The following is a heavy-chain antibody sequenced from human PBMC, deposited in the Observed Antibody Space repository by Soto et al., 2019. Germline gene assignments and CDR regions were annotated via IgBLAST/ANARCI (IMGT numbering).Heavy chain of an antibody. CDR2: INHSGSN. D-gene: IGHD3-3*01. J-gene: IGHJ6*02. CDR1: GGSFSGYD. Sequence: PSETLSLTCSVDGGSFSGYDWSWIRQPPGKGLGWNGEINHSGSNNYTPSLKSRVSISVDTSKNQFSLKLSSVTAADTAVYYCARLIRGIWSGYYRSYYYGMDVWGQGTTVTASS. CDR3: ARLIRGIWSGYYRSYYYGMDV. V-gene: IGHV4-34*01.